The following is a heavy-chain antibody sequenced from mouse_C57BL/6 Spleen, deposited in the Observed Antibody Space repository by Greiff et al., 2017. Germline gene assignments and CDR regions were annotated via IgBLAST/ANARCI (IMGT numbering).Heavy chain of an antibody. J-gene: IGHJ3*01. V-gene: IGHV1-69*01. CDR3: ARGGLPLAF. CDR2: IDPSDSYT. Sequence: QVQLQQPGAELVMPGASVKLSCKASGYTFTSYWMHWVKQRPGQGLEWIGEIDPSDSYTNYNQKFKGKSTLTVDKSSSTAYMQLSSLTSEDSAVYNCARGGLPLAFWGQETLVTVSA. D-gene: IGHD2-4*01. CDR1: GYTFTSYW.